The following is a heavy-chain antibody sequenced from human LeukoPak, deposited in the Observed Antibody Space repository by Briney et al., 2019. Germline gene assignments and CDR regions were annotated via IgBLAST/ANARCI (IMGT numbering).Heavy chain of an antibody. J-gene: IGHJ3*02. CDR2: IIPSRGIA. CDR1: GGTFSSYA. Sequence: ASGKVSCKAAGGTFSSYAISCVRQAPGQGLEWMGSIIPSRGIANYAQKFQGRVTITADKSTSTAYMELSSLRSEDPAVYYCASPVVPAAPPAFHIWGQGPMVPVPS. D-gene: IGHD2-2*01. CDR3: ASPVVPAAPPAFHI. V-gene: IGHV1-69*04.